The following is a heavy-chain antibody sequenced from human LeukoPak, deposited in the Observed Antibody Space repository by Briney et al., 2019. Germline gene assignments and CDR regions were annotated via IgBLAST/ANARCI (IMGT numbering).Heavy chain of an antibody. D-gene: IGHD4/OR15-4a*01. V-gene: IGHV1-2*02. CDR1: GYTFTGYY. CDR2: INPNSGGT. J-gene: IGHJ4*02. Sequence: ASVKVSCKASGYTFTGYYMHWVRQAPGQGLEWMGWINPNSGGTNYAQKFQGRVTMTRDTSISTAYMELSRLRSDDTAVYYCARDPDYGDGIFDYWGQGTLVTVSS. CDR3: ARDPDYGDGIFDY.